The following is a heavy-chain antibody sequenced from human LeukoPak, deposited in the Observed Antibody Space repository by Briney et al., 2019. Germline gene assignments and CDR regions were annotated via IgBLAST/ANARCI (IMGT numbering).Heavy chain of an antibody. V-gene: IGHV4-30-4*01. J-gene: IGHJ4*02. CDR3: ARGFGYDFADY. CDR2: ITLYSDTT. CDR1: GGSISSGDHY. Sequence: PSQTLSLTCSVSGGSISSGDHYWTWIRLPPGGGLEWLGFITLYSDTTSYNPSLKSRLMISIDTSKNQFSLTLTSVTAADTAVYFCARGFGYDFADYWGQGILVTV. D-gene: IGHD2-2*01.